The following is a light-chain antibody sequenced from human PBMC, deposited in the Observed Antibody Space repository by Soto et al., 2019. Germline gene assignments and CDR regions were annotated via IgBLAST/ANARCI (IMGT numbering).Light chain of an antibody. CDR3: QHYGGLWT. J-gene: IGKJ1*01. CDR2: DAS. V-gene: IGKV1-5*01. CDR1: QSIGNR. Sequence: DIPMTQSPSSLSPSIGDRITISCRASQSIGNRLAWYQQKPGTAPKVLIYDASTLESGVPSRFSGSGSGTNFILTISSLQPDDFATYYCQHYGGLWTFGLGTKVDIK.